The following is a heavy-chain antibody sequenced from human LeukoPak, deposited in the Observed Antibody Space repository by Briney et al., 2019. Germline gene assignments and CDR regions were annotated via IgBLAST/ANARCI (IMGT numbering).Heavy chain of an antibody. Sequence: GGSLRLSCAASGFTFSSYSMNWVRQAPGKGLEWVLSISSSSSYIYYADSVKGRFTISRDNAKNSLYLRMNSLRAEDTAVYYCARDQYSSETDYWGQGTLVTVSS. V-gene: IGHV3-21*01. CDR3: ARDQYSSETDY. J-gene: IGHJ4*02. CDR2: ISSSSSYI. D-gene: IGHD5-18*01. CDR1: GFTFSSYS.